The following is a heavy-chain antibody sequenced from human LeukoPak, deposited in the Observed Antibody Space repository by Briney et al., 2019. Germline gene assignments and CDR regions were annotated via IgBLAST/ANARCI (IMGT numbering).Heavy chain of an antibody. J-gene: IGHJ4*02. CDR3: AKDREGYCSGGSCYSPDY. V-gene: IGHV3-30*18. D-gene: IGHD2-15*01. CDR2: ISYEGSNK. CDR1: GFTFSSYG. Sequence: GGSLRLSCATSGFTFSSYGMHWVRQAPGKGLEWVAVISYEGSNKYYEDSVKGRFTISRDNSKNTLYLQMNSLRAGDTAVYYCAKDREGYCSGGSCYSPDYWGQGTLVTVSS.